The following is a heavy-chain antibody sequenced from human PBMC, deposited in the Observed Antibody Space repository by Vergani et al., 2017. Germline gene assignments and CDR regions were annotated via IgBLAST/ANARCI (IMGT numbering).Heavy chain of an antibody. Sequence: QVQVVQSGAEVKKSGASVKVSCKTSGYTFSNYYMHWVRQATGQGLEWMGIINPSGGHTNYAQKFQGRATMTRDTSTSTVYMERSSLRSEDTGIYYCARGDYGILTGYRYWGQGTLVTVSA. CDR1: GYTFSNYY. CDR2: INPSGGHT. CDR3: ARGDYGILTGYRY. J-gene: IGHJ4*02. D-gene: IGHD3-9*01. V-gene: IGHV1-46*03.